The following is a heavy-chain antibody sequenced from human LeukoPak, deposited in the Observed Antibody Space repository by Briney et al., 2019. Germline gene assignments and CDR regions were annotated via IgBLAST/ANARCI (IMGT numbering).Heavy chain of an antibody. V-gene: IGHV1-2*02. CDR1: GYTFTDYY. D-gene: IGHD3-22*01. J-gene: IGHJ4*02. CDR3: ARDEPYYYDSSGYPNY. Sequence: GASVKVSCKASGYTFTDYYMHWVRQAPGQGLEWMGWINPNSGGTNYAQKFQGRVTMTRDTSISTAYMELSRLRSDDTAVYYCARDEPYYYDSSGYPNYWGQGTLVTVSS. CDR2: INPNSGGT.